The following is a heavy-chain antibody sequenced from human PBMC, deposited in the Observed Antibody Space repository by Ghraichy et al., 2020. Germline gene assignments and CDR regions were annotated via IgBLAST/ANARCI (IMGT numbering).Heavy chain of an antibody. CDR2: IYHSGST. CDR1: GGSISSGGYS. D-gene: IGHD6-13*01. CDR3: ARDYSSSLGYFDL. Sequence: SETLSLTCAVSGGSISSGGYSWSWIRQPPGKGLEWIGYIYHSGSTYYNPSLKSRVTISVDRSKNQFSLKLSSVTAADTAVYYCARDYSSSLGYFDLWGRGTLVTVSS. V-gene: IGHV4-30-2*01. J-gene: IGHJ2*01.